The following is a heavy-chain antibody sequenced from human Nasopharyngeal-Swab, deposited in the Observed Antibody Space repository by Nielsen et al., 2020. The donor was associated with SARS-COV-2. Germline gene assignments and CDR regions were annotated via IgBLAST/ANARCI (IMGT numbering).Heavy chain of an antibody. V-gene: IGHV4-59*12. CDR1: GGSISSYY. D-gene: IGHD1-26*01. CDR2: FYYSGIT. Sequence: SETLSLTCTVSGGSISSYYWCWIWQSPGTGLELIWFFYYSGITNYNPSLKSRVTILIDTSKNQFSLKLNSVTAADTAVYYCAREVVGGLVDSWGQGTLVTVSS. CDR3: AREVVGGLVDS. J-gene: IGHJ4*02.